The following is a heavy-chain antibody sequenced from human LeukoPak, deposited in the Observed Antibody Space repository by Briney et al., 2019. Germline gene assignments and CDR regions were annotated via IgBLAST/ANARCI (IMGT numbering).Heavy chain of an antibody. CDR1: GFTFSSYW. Sequence: GGSLRLSCAASGFTFSSYWMSWVRQAPGKGLEWVANIKEDGSETNYVGSVKGRFTISRDNAKNSLYLQMNSLRAEDTAVYYCAELGITMIGGVWGKGTTVTISS. CDR3: AELGITMIGGV. J-gene: IGHJ6*04. CDR2: IKEDGSET. V-gene: IGHV3-7*01. D-gene: IGHD3-10*02.